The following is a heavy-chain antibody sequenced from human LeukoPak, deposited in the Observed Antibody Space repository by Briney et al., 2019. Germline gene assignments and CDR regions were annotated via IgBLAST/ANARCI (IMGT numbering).Heavy chain of an antibody. CDR2: IIPIFGTA. D-gene: IGHD1-26*01. V-gene: IGHV1-69*05. Sequence: GASVKVSCKASGGTFSSYAISWVRQAPGQGLEWMGGIIPIFGTANYAQKFQGRVTITTDESTSTAYMELSSLRSEDTAVYYCSRGGGYSESLSDAFDIWGQGTMVTVSS. CDR1: GGTFSSYA. J-gene: IGHJ3*02. CDR3: SRGGGYSESLSDAFDI.